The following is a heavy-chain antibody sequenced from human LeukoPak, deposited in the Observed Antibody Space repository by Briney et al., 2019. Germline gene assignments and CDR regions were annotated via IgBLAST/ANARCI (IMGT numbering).Heavy chain of an antibody. J-gene: IGHJ4*02. CDR3: ARGPDSGYVRY. CDR1: GVSFSGYF. D-gene: IGHD5-12*01. Sequence: PSETLSLTCAVYGVSFSGYFWSWIRQPPGKGLEWIGEINHSGSTNYNPSLKSRVTISVDTSKNQFSLKLSSVTAADTAVYYCARGPDSGYVRYWGQGTLVTVSS. V-gene: IGHV4-34*01. CDR2: INHSGST.